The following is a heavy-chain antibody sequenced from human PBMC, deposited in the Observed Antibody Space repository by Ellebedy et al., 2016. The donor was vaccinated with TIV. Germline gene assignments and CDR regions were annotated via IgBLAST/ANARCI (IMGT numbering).Heavy chain of an antibody. J-gene: IGHJ4*02. V-gene: IGHV4-34*01. CDR2: INHSGST. CDR1: GGSFSGYY. CDR3: ARGGRWLQLWFDY. Sequence: SETLSLXXAVYGGSFSGYYWSWIRQPPGKGLEWIGEINHSGSTNYNPSLKSRVTISVDTSKNQFSLKLSSVTAADTAVYYCARGGRWLQLWFDYWGQGTLVTVSS. D-gene: IGHD5-24*01.